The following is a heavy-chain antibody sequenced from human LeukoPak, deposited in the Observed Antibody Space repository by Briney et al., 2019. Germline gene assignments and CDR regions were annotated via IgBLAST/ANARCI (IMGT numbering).Heavy chain of an antibody. D-gene: IGHD3-3*02. CDR1: GFSFSSYA. V-gene: IGHV3-23*01. CDR3: AKNRGTGLAFYDY. CDR2: ISGGGYYI. J-gene: IGHJ4*02. Sequence: PGGSLRLSCAASGFSFSSYAMTWVRQAPGRGREWVSAISGGGYYIYYADSVRGRFTTSRDNSKNTLYLQMTNLRAEDTGLYYCAKNRGTGLAFYDYWGQGTQVTVSS.